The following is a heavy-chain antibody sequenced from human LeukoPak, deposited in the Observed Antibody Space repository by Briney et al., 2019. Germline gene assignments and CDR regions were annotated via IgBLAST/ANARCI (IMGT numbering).Heavy chain of an antibody. Sequence: GGSLRLSCAASGFTFSSYGMHWVRQAPGKGLEWVAVISYDGSNKYYADSVKGRFTISRDNSKNTLYLQMNSLRAEDTAVYYCAKPSIQDYGDHFDAFDIWGQGTMVTVSS. CDR2: ISYDGSNK. CDR3: AKPSIQDYGDHFDAFDI. V-gene: IGHV3-30*18. D-gene: IGHD4-17*01. J-gene: IGHJ3*02. CDR1: GFTFSSYG.